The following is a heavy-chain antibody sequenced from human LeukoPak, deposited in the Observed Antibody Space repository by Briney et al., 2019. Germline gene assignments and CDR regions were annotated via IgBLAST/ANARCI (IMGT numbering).Heavy chain of an antibody. D-gene: IGHD3-16*01. J-gene: IGHJ4*02. CDR2: IKSKTDGGTT. CDR3: TTIRRNLDYFDY. Sequence: GGSLRLSCAASGFTFSNAWMSWVRQAPGKGLEWVGRIKSKTDGGTTDYAAPVKGRFTISRDDSKNTLYLQMNSLKTEDTAVYYCTTIRRNLDYFDYWGQGTLVTVSS. V-gene: IGHV3-15*01. CDR1: GFTFSNAW.